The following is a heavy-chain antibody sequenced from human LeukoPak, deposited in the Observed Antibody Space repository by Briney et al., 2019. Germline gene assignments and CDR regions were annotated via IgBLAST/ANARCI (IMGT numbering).Heavy chain of an antibody. CDR2: INQDASEI. V-gene: IGHV3-7*01. J-gene: IGHJ4*02. CDR1: GFTFSTYW. Sequence: GGFLRLSCAASGFTFSTYWMNWYRQAPGKGLEWVGNINQDASEINYVDSVRGRFTISRDNAKNSLHLQMNSLRAEDTAVYYCATDRDNSDWEKRFDSWGQGSLVTVSS. CDR3: ATDRDNSDWEKRFDS. D-gene: IGHD2-21*02.